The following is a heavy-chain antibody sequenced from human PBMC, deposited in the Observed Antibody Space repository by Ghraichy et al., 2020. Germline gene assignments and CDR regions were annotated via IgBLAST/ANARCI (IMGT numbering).Heavy chain of an antibody. V-gene: IGHV4-39*01. CDR2: IYYSGST. J-gene: IGHJ6*02. CDR1: GGSISSSSYY. Sequence: SETLSLTCTVSGGSISSSSYYWGWIRQPPGKGLEWIGSIYYSGSTYYNPSLKSRVTISVDTSKNQFSLQLSSVTAADTAVYYCASSIGYCSSTSCSPAYYYYYGMDVWGQGTTVTVSS. D-gene: IGHD2-2*01. CDR3: ASSIGYCSSTSCSPAYYYYYGMDV.